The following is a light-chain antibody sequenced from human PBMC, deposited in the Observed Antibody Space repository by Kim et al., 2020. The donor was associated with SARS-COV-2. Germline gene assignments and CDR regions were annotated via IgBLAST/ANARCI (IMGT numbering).Light chain of an antibody. V-gene: IGLV1-40*01. J-gene: IGLJ3*02. CDR3: QSYDSSLSGPNWV. Sequence: VTISCTWSSSNSGAGYDVHWYRQLPGTAPKLLIYGNSNRPSGVPDRFSGSKSGTSASLAITGLQAEDEADYYCQSYDSSLSGPNWVFGGGTQLTVL. CDR2: GNS. CDR1: SSNSGAGYD.